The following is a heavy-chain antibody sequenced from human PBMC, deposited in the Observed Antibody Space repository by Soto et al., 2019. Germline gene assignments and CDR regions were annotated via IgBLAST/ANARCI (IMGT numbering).Heavy chain of an antibody. CDR2: ISGNGVST. Sequence: EVQLLESGGDLVQPGGSLRLSCAASGFTFSSYAMTWVRQAPGKGLEWVSGISGNGVSTYYADSVNGRFTISRDNSKNTLYLQMNSLRVEDTALSYCAKQRVNFDYWGQGTLVTVSS. CDR1: GFTFSSYA. V-gene: IGHV3-23*01. CDR3: AKQRVNFDY. J-gene: IGHJ4*02.